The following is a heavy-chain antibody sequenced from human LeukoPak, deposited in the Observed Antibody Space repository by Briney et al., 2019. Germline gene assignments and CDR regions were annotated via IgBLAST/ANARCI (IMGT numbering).Heavy chain of an antibody. CDR3: ARGEVEMATILDY. Sequence: RXAPGKGLXXVSSISSNEYDTYYADSVKGRFTISRDNAKNSLYLQMNSLRAEDTAVYYCARGEVEMATILDYWGQGTLVTVSS. D-gene: IGHD5-24*01. J-gene: IGHJ4*02. CDR2: ISSNEYDT. V-gene: IGHV3-64*04.